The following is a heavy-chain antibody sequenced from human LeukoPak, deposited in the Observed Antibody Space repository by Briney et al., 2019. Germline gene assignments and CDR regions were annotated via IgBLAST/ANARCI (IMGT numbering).Heavy chain of an antibody. V-gene: IGHV4-39*01. D-gene: IGHD5-24*01. CDR3: ASLRDGYRGF. Sequence: PSETLSLTCTVSGGSISSSSYYWGWIRQPPGKGLEWIGNMYYSGSTYYNPSLKSRVTISVDTSKNQFSLKLRSVTAADTAVYYCASLRDGYRGFWGQGTLVTVSS. CDR1: GGSISSSSYY. CDR2: MYYSGST. J-gene: IGHJ4*02.